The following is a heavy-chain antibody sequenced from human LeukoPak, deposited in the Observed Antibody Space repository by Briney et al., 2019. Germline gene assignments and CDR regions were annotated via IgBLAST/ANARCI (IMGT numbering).Heavy chain of an antibody. V-gene: IGHV4-61*05. Sequence: SETLSLTCTVSGGSIRSSYYYWGWIRQPPGKGLEWIGYIYYSGSTNYNPSLKSRVTISVDTSKNQFSLKLSSVTAADTAVYYCARGLGAFRGGVYSNYGWFDPWGQGTLVTVSS. CDR2: IYYSGST. CDR3: ARGLGAFRGGVYSNYGWFDP. CDR1: GGSIRSSYYY. D-gene: IGHD4-11*01. J-gene: IGHJ5*02.